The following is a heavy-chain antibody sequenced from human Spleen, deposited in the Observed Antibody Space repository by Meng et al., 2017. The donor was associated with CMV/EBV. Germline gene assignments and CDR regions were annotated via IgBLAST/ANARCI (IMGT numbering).Heavy chain of an antibody. Sequence: AASGFPFSTYAIPWVRQAPGKGLEWVAVMWYDGSNTYYADSVKGRFTISRDNSKNTLYLQMNSLRAEDTAVYYCAKEGYSGSYYFDYWGQGTLVTVSS. V-gene: IGHV3-33*06. CDR1: GFPFSTYA. CDR2: MWYDGSNT. D-gene: IGHD1-26*01. CDR3: AKEGYSGSYYFDY. J-gene: IGHJ4*02.